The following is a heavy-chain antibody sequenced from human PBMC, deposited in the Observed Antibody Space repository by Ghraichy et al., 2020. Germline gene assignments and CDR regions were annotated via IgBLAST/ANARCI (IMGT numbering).Heavy chain of an antibody. CDR3: ARAETSITTIGY. V-gene: IGHV4-38-2*02. J-gene: IGHJ4*02. CDR2: ISHSGST. CDR1: GYSISSGYY. D-gene: IGHD5-12*01. Sequence: SETLSLTCTVSGYSISSGYYWDWIRQPPGTGLEWIGSISHSGSTYYNPSLRSRVTISVDTSKNQFSLKLSSVTAADTAVYYCARAETSITTIGYWGQGTLVTFSS.